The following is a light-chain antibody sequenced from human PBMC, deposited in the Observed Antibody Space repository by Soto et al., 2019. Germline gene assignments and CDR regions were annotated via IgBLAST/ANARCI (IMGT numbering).Light chain of an antibody. Sequence: DIQMTQSPSTLSASVGDRVTITCRASQSVITSLAWYQHKPGKAPKLLIYRASTLQNGVPSRFSGSGSGTEFTLTISSLQPDDFATYYCQQYNSPITFGQGTRLEIK. CDR2: RAS. CDR3: QQYNSPIT. CDR1: QSVITS. V-gene: IGKV1-5*03. J-gene: IGKJ5*01.